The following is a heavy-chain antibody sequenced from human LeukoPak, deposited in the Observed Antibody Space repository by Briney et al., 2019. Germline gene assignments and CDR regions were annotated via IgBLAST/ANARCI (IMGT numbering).Heavy chain of an antibody. J-gene: IGHJ3*02. CDR3: ARRDGGSFDI. D-gene: IGHD2-15*01. CDR2: IYYSGST. Sequence: PSETLSLTCSVSGVSFRSYYWIWIRQPPGKGLEWIGYIYYSGSTNYNPSLKSRVTISVDTSKNQFSLKISSVTDAGTAVYYCARRDGGSFDIWGQGTMVTVSS. V-gene: IGHV4-59*08. CDR1: GVSFRSYY.